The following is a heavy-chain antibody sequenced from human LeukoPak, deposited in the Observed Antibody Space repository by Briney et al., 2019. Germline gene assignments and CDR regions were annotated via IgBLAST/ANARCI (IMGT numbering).Heavy chain of an antibody. CDR2: IYHSGST. D-gene: IGHD2-15*01. Sequence: SETLPLTCAVSGYSISSGYYWGWIRHPPGKGLEWIGNIYHSGSTYFNPSLKSRVTLSVDTSNNQFSLKLSSVTAADTAVYYCARVIYCSGGSCYDGAWFDPWGQGTLVTVSS. V-gene: IGHV4-38-2*01. CDR1: GYSISSGYY. CDR3: ARVIYCSGGSCYDGAWFDP. J-gene: IGHJ5*02.